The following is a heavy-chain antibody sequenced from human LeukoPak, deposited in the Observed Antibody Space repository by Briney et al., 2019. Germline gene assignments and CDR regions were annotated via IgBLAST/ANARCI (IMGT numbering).Heavy chain of an antibody. CDR3: ARWSPYYYDSSGYYHFDY. J-gene: IGHJ4*02. Sequence: GSSVKVSCKASGGTFSSYAISWVRQAPGQGLEWMGWISAYNGNTNYAQKLQGRVTMTTDTSTSTAYMELRSLRSDDAAVYYCARWSPYYYDSSGYYHFDYWGQGTLVTVSS. D-gene: IGHD3-22*01. CDR2: ISAYNGNT. V-gene: IGHV1-18*01. CDR1: GGTFSSYA.